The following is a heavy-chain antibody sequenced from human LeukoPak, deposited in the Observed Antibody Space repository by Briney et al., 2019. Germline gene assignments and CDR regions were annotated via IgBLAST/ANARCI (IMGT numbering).Heavy chain of an antibody. Sequence: PGGSLRLSCAASGFTFSNYVMNWVRQAPGKGLEWVSGISGRGGSTFYVDSVKGRFTISRDNSKNTLYLQMNSLRAEDTAIYYCARDDYGETFDYWGQGTLVTVSS. CDR2: ISGRGGST. J-gene: IGHJ4*02. V-gene: IGHV3-23*01. D-gene: IGHD4-17*01. CDR1: GFTFSNYV. CDR3: ARDDYGETFDY.